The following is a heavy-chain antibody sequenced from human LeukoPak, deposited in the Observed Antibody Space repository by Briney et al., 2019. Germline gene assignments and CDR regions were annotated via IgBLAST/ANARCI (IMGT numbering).Heavy chain of an antibody. CDR2: ISYDGSNK. J-gene: IGHJ6*02. Sequence: PGRSLRLSCAASGFTFSSYGMHWVRQAPGKGLEWVAVISYDGSNKYYADSVKGRFTISRDNSKNTLYLQMNSLRAEDTAVYYCAKDQGNYGMDVWGQGTTVTVSS. CDR3: AKDQGNYGMDV. CDR1: GFTFSSYG. V-gene: IGHV3-30*18.